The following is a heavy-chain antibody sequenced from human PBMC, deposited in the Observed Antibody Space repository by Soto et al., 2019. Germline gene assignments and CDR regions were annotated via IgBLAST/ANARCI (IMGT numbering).Heavy chain of an antibody. CDR1: GYTLTELS. V-gene: IGHV1-24*01. CDR3: ATWAIFGVSNSDGYFDL. J-gene: IGHJ2*01. CDR2: FDPEDGET. D-gene: IGHD3-3*01. Sequence: ASVKVSCKVSGYTLTELSIHWVRQAPGKGLEWMGGFDPEDGETIYAQKFQGRVTMTEDTSTDTAYMELSSLRSEDTAVYYCATWAIFGVSNSDGYFDLWGRGTLVTVSS.